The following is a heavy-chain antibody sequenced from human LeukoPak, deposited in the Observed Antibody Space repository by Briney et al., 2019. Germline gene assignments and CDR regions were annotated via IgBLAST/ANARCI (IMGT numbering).Heavy chain of an antibody. Sequence: NASETLSLTCTVSGGSISSYYWGWIRQPPGKGLEWIGSIYYNGSTYYNPSLKSRVTISVDTSKNQFSLKLSSVTAADTAVYYCARGPRHYYGSGRDYFDYWGQGTLVTVSS. CDR2: IYYNGST. D-gene: IGHD3-10*01. CDR3: ARGPRHYYGSGRDYFDY. J-gene: IGHJ4*02. V-gene: IGHV4-39*01. CDR1: GGSISSYY.